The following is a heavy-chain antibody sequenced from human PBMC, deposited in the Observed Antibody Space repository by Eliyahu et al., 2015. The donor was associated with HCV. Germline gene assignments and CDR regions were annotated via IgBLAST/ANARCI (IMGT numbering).Heavy chain of an antibody. CDR3: ARDYSSKNKYCSGGSCYDWFDP. D-gene: IGHD2-15*01. CDR1: GFTXSSYS. CDR2: ISSXSSYI. V-gene: IGHV3-21*01. J-gene: IGHJ5*02. Sequence: EVQLVESGGGLVKPGGSLRLSCAASGFTXSSYSMXWXRQAPRKGLEWVSSISSXSSYIYYADSVKGRFTISRDNAKNSLXLQMNSLRAEDTAVYYCARDYSSKNKYCSGGSCYDWFDPWGQGTLVTVSX.